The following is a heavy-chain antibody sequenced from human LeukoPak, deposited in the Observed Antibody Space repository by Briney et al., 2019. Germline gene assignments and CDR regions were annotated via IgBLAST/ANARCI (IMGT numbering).Heavy chain of an antibody. V-gene: IGHV3-7*03. D-gene: IGHD4-17*01. CDR1: GFTFTTYW. CDR3: ARVIDHDYYDYYLDY. CDR2: IKQDGSEK. Sequence: GGSLRLSCAASGFTFTTYWMSWVRQAPGKGLEWVANIKQDGSEKYYVDSVKGRFTISRDNAKNTLYLQMNSLRAEDTAVYYCARVIDHDYYDYYLDYWGLGTLVTVS. J-gene: IGHJ4*02.